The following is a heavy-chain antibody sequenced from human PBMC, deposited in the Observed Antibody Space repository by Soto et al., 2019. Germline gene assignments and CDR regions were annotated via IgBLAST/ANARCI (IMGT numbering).Heavy chain of an antibody. J-gene: IGHJ6*02. Sequence: QVQLVQSGAEVKKPGASVKVSCKASGYTFTSYYMHWVRQAPGQGLEWMGIINPSGGSTSYAQKFQGTVTMPGDTSTSTVNMELSSLSSEDTAVYYCARMYYYDSSGYYYLLYYYYGMDVWGQGTTVTVSS. CDR1: GYTFTSYY. CDR3: ARMYYYDSSGYYYLLYYYYGMDV. CDR2: INPSGGST. V-gene: IGHV1-46*01. D-gene: IGHD3-22*01.